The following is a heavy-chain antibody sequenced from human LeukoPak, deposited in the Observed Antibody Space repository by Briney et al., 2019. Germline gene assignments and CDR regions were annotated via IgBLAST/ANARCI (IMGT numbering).Heavy chain of an antibody. D-gene: IGHD6-13*01. CDR2: IIPIFGTA. Sequence: SVKVSCKASVGTFISYAISWVRQAPGQGLEWMGGIIPIFGTANNAQKFQGRVTITADESKSTAYMELSSLRAEDTAVYYCARGGSSWYCWFDPWGQGTLVTVSS. J-gene: IGHJ5*02. CDR3: ARGGSSWYCWFDP. V-gene: IGHV1-69*01. CDR1: VGTFISYA.